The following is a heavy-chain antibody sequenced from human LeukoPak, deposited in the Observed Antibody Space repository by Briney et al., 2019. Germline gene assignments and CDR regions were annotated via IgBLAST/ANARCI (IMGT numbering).Heavy chain of an antibody. CDR2: ISSSSSTI. V-gene: IGHV3-48*02. J-gene: IGHJ6*02. D-gene: IGHD3-10*01. CDR1: GFTFSSYS. Sequence: SGGSLRLSCAASGFTFSSYSMNWVRQAPGKGLEWVSYISSSSSTIYYADSVKGRFTISRDNAKNSLYLQMNSLRDEDTAVYYCAGTVRGDYYYYGMDVWGQGTTVTVSS. CDR3: AGTVRGDYYYYGMDV.